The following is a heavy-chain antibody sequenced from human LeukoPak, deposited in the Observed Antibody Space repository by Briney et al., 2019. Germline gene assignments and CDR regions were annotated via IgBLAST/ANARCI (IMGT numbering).Heavy chain of an antibody. CDR3: ARVPTLGYGTKFDY. V-gene: IGHV4-34*01. J-gene: IGHJ4*02. CDR2: INHSGST. Sequence: SETLSLTCAVYGGSFSGYNWSWIRQPPGKGLEWIGEINHSGSTNYNPSLKSRVTISVDTSKNQFSLKLSSVTAADTAVYYCARVPTLGYGTKFDYWGQGTLVTVSS. D-gene: IGHD5-12*01. CDR1: GGSFSGYN.